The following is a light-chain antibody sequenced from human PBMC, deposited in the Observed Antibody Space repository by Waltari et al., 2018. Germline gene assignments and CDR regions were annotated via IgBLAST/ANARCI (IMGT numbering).Light chain of an antibody. CDR1: DIGTKS. Sequence: VLTQPPSVSVAPGMTARITCGGNDIGTKSVHWYQQEPGQAPVLVVHDNSDRPSGIPDRFSGSNSGDTATLTISRVEAGDEADYYCQVWDTRSDHLIFGGGTKLTVL. CDR3: QVWDTRSDHLI. V-gene: IGLV3-21*03. J-gene: IGLJ2*01. CDR2: DNS.